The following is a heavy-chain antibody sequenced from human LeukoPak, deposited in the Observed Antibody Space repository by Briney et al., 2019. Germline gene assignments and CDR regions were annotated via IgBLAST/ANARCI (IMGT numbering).Heavy chain of an antibody. CDR3: AKDGQFEDNLILGQVGAFGI. CDR1: GFTFSSYA. V-gene: IGHV3-23*01. J-gene: IGHJ3*02. Sequence: GGSLRLSCAASGFTFSSYAMSWVRQAPGKGLEWVSAISGSGGSTYYADSVKGRFTISRDNSKNTLYLQMNSLRAEDTAVYYCAKDGQFEDNLILGQVGAFGIRGQGKMVNVSS. CDR2: ISGSGGST. D-gene: IGHD3-9*01.